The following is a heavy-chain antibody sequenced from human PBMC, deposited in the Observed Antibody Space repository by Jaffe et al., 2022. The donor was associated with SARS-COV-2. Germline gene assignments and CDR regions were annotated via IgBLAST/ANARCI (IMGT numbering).Heavy chain of an antibody. V-gene: IGHV3-21*01. D-gene: IGHD2-15*01. CDR1: GFTFRRYS. Sequence: AHLVESGGGLVRPGESLTISCAASGFTFRRYSMYWVRQAPGKGPEWVSSIGSRGANKEYAESLRGRFTISRDNAKNSLSLQMDNLRNEDTAVYYCARYCSGSGCPETAGDFWGQGTLVTVSS. J-gene: IGHJ4*02. CDR2: IGSRGANK. CDR3: ARYCSGSGCPETAGDF.